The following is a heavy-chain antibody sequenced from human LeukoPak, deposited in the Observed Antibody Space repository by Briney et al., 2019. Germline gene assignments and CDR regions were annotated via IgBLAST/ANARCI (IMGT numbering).Heavy chain of an antibody. V-gene: IGHV3-23*01. D-gene: IGHD1-1*01. CDR2: IGGSGGST. Sequence: PGGSLRLSCAASGVTFSSYAMSWVRQAPWKGLEWVSNIGGSGGSTYYADSVKGRFTISRDNSKNTLYLQMNSLRAEDTAVYYCAKARTTAGISPSDWGQGTLVTVSS. CDR3: AKARTTAGISPSD. CDR1: GVTFSSYA. J-gene: IGHJ4*02.